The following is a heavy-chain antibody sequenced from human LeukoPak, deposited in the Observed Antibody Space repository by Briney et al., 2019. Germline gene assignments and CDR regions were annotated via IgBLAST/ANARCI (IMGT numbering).Heavy chain of an antibody. CDR2: IYYSGST. V-gene: IGHV4-31*03. D-gene: IGHD3-22*01. CDR1: GGSISSGGYY. Sequence: SQTLSLTCTVSGGSISSGGYYWSWIRQHPGKGLEWIGYIYYSGSTYYNPSLKNRVTISVDTSKNQFSLKLSSVTAADTAVYYCARDYYYDSHTRAFDIWGQGTMVTVSS. J-gene: IGHJ3*02. CDR3: ARDYYYDSHTRAFDI.